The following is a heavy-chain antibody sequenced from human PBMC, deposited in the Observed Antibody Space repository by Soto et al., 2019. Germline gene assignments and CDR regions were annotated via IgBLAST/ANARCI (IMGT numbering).Heavy chain of an antibody. D-gene: IGHD2-15*01. CDR3: ARAGYCSGGTCFHGNCDY. J-gene: IGHJ4*02. CDR2: INPNGGST. V-gene: IGHV1-46*01. CDR1: DYTLPTYN. Sequence: QVKLVQSGPRVKRPGASVKVSGKAPDYTLPTYNRPGLGQPPGKGLRWLGKINPNGGSTTYAQKFQGRVTMTRDTSTSTVYLELSSLRSEDTAVYYCARAGYCSGGTCFHGNCDYWGQGTLVTVSA.